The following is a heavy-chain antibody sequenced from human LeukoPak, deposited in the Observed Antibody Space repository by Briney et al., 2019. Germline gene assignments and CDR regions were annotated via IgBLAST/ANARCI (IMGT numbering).Heavy chain of an antibody. V-gene: IGHV4-39*07. CDR2: IYYGGST. Sequence: TSETLSLTCTVSGGSISSSSYYWDWIRQPPGKGLEWIGNIYYGGSTYYNPSLKSRVTISVDTSKNQFSLKLSSVTAADTAVYYCATPPPYTAIDAFDIWGQGTMVTVSS. CDR3: ATPPPYTAIDAFDI. D-gene: IGHD5-18*01. CDR1: GGSISSSSYY. J-gene: IGHJ3*02.